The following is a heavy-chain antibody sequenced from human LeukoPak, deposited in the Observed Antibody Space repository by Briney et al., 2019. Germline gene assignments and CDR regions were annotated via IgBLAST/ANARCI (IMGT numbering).Heavy chain of an antibody. CDR1: GFTFSNVW. J-gene: IGHJ4*02. CDR3: QGSSHEPDFFDH. CDR2: VKSIVDGGTT. V-gene: IGHV3-15*01. Sequence: GGSLRLSCAASGFTFSNVWMSWVRQAPGKGLEGVGRVKSIVDGGTTDYAAPVKGRFTISRDDSKNTVYLQMNSLKTEDTAVYYCQGSSHEPDFFDHWGQGALVTVSS. D-gene: IGHD6-13*01.